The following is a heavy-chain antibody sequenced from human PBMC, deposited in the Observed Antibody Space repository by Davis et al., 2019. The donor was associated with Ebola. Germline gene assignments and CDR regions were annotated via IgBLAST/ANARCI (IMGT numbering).Heavy chain of an antibody. J-gene: IGHJ4*02. D-gene: IGHD6-19*01. CDR3: ARDQPFVAVANY. Sequence: GESLKISCAASGFTVSSNYMNWVRQAPGKGLEWVSSISSSSSYIYYADSVKGRFTISRDNAKNSLYLQMNSLRAEDTAVYYCARDQPFVAVANYWGQGTLVTVSS. CDR1: GFTVSSNY. CDR2: ISSSSSYI. V-gene: IGHV3-21*01.